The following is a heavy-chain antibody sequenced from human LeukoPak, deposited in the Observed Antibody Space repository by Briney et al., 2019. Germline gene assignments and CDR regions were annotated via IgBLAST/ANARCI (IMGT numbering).Heavy chain of an antibody. D-gene: IGHD3-3*01. CDR2: ISSSSSYI. CDR3: ASGYDFWSGYNVNYFDY. CDR1: GFTFSSYS. J-gene: IGHJ4*02. V-gene: IGHV3-21*01. Sequence: GGSLRLSCAASGFTFSSYSMNWVRQAPGKGLEWVSSISSSSSYIYYADSVKGRFTISRDNAKNSLYLQMNSLRAEDTAVYYCASGYDFWSGYNVNYFDYWGQGTLVTVSS.